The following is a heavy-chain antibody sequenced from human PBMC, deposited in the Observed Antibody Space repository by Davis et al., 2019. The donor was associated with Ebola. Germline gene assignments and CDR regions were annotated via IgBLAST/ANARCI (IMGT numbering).Heavy chain of an antibody. Sequence: ASVKVSCKASGYTFTSYGISWVRQAPGQGLEWMGWMNPNSCNTGHAQKFQGRVTMTRNTSISTAYMELSSLRSEDTAVYYCASVRVVGATGPGDYYYGMDVWGQGTTVTVSS. CDR3: ASVRVVGATGPGDYYYGMDV. CDR1: GYTFTSYG. CDR2: MNPNSCNT. D-gene: IGHD1-26*01. V-gene: IGHV1-8*02. J-gene: IGHJ6*02.